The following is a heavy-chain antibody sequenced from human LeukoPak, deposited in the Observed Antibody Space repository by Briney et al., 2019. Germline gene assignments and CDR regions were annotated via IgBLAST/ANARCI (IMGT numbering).Heavy chain of an antibody. J-gene: IGHJ4*02. CDR3: TTQYDYVWGSYRYTGDY. CDR1: GFTFSSYA. V-gene: IGHV3-15*01. D-gene: IGHD3-16*02. Sequence: GGSLRLPCAASGFTFSSYAMSWVRQAPGKGLEWVGRIKSKTDGGTTDYAAPVKGRFTISRDDSKNTLYLQMNSLKTEDTAVYYCTTQYDYVWGSYRYTGDYWGEGTLVTVSS. CDR2: IKSKTDGGTT.